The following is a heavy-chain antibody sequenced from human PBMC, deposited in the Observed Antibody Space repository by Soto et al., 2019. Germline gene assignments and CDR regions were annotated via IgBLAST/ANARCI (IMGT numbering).Heavy chain of an antibody. CDR2: TSSSSSTI. CDR3: ASDMQYYYDSSGYYPRDLDY. J-gene: IGHJ4*02. Sequence: PGWPLRPSCAASGVTFSTYRTNWVRRAPRKALERFTSTSSSSSTIYSADAVKGPFTISRDTAKNSLYLKMTSLRDEDTAVYYCASDMQYYYDSSGYYPRDLDYWGQGTLVPASS. V-gene: IGHV3-48*02. CDR1: GVTFSTYR. D-gene: IGHD3-22*01.